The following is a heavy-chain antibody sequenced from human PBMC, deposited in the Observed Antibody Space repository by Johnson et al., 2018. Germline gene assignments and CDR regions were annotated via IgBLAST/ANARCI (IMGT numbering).Heavy chain of an antibody. J-gene: IGHJ6*03. V-gene: IGHV3-23*04. D-gene: IGHD3-10*01. CDR1: GFTFSPYA. CDR2: ISGSSGAT. Sequence: VQLVESGGGLVQPGGSLRLSCAASGFTFSPYAMSWVRQAPGTGLACVPFISGSSGATNYADSVRGRFPISRDNSKNTLYLQMTSLRAEDTAVYYCAKGVTMIRGIMISYYYYMDVWGKGTTVTVSS. CDR3: AKGVTMIRGIMISYYYYMDV.